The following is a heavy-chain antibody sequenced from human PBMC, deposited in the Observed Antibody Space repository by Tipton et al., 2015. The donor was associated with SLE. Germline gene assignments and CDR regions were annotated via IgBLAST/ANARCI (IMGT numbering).Heavy chain of an antibody. V-gene: IGHV3-66*01. Sequence: SLRLSCAASGFSVNSKYMGWVRQAPGKGLEWVSVIYSGGTAYYADFVKGRFTISRDNAKNSLFLQMNSLRAEDTAVYYCAKSVWEGYCTTSCHPNWFDPWGQGTLVTVSS. J-gene: IGHJ5*02. CDR2: IYSGGTA. D-gene: IGHD2-8*01. CDR3: AKSVWEGYCTTSCHPNWFDP. CDR1: GFSVNSKY.